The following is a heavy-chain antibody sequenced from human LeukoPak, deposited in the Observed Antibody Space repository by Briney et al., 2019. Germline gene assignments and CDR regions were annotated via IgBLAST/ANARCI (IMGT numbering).Heavy chain of an antibody. V-gene: IGHV4-34*01. Sequence: SETLSLTCAVYGGSFSDYYWTWIRQTPGKGLEWIGDMSPSGSPNYNPSLKSRVTISVDTSKNQFSLKLRSVTAADTAVYYCARGRQDVNMIVVVMAGVSYYLDVRGKGTTVTVS. D-gene: IGHD3-22*01. J-gene: IGHJ6*03. CDR1: GGSFSDYY. CDR2: MSPSGSP. CDR3: ARGRQDVNMIVVVMAGVSYYLDV.